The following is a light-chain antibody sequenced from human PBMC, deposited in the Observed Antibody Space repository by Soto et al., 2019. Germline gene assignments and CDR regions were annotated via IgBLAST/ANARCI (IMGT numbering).Light chain of an antibody. V-gene: IGKV3-15*01. J-gene: IGKJ2*01. CDR3: QQYNDCPET. CDR2: GAS. Sequence: EIVMTQSPGTLSAFPGERATLSCRASQSVRTNLAWYQQKPGQAPSLLIYGASTRAPGIPARFSGSGAGTELTLTISSLQSEDFAAYYCQQYNDCPETFGQGTTLEVK. CDR1: QSVRTN.